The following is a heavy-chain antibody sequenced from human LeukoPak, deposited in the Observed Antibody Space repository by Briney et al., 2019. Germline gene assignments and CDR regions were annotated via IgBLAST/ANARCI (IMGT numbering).Heavy chain of an antibody. Sequence: GGSLRLSCAASGVTFINYAMRWVRQAPGKGLEWVSGISGSGGSTYYADSVKGRFSISRDNSKNTLYLQMNSLRAEDTAVYYCAKGYDSSGGYYFDYWGQGTLVTVSS. CDR1: GVTFINYA. J-gene: IGHJ4*02. V-gene: IGHV3-23*01. CDR3: AKGYDSSGGYYFDY. D-gene: IGHD3-22*01. CDR2: ISGSGGST.